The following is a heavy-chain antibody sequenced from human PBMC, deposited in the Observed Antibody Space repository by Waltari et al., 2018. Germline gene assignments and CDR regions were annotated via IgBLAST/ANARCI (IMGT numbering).Heavy chain of an antibody. CDR3: ASVTGTGY. Sequence: QVHLVESGGGVVQPGGSLRLSCAGSGLHFNDYGSHWVRQAPGKVLVLLAVVSFEETTQYYVDSVKGRVTISRDKSMNTVYLEMNSLRPDDTAMYYCASVTGTGYWGQGTLVTVSS. J-gene: IGHJ4*02. CDR1: GLHFNDYG. V-gene: IGHV3-30*03. CDR2: VSFEETTQ. D-gene: IGHD1-1*01.